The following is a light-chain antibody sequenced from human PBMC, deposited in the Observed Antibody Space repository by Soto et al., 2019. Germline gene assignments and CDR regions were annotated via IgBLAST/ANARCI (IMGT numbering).Light chain of an antibody. CDR2: GAS. J-gene: IGKJ1*01. Sequence: EIVMTQSPATLSVSPGERATLSCRASQSVSSNLAWYQQKPGQAPRVLIYGASTRAPGIPARFGGSGSGTEFTLTISSLQSEDFAVYYCQQYNNWPRTFGQGTKVEIK. V-gene: IGKV3-15*01. CDR1: QSVSSN. CDR3: QQYNNWPRT.